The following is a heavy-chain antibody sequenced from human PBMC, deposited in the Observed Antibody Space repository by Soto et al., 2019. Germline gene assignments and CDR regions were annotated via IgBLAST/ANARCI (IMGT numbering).Heavy chain of an antibody. Sequence: QVQLVESGGSVVQPGTSLRLSCAASGFTFSSYGIHWVRQAPGKGLEWVALISHDGSRKEYAESQKGRFTISRDNSKNTVYLQMNSLRFEDTAVYFCAKYFSRGPSVLRGFDLWGQGTVVTVSS. CDR2: ISHDGSRK. CDR3: AKYFSRGPSVLRGFDL. D-gene: IGHD3-3*01. CDR1: GFTFSSYG. V-gene: IGHV3-30*18. J-gene: IGHJ3*01.